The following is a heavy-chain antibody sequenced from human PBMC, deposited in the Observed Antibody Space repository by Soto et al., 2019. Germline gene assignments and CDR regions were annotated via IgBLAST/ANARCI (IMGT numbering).Heavy chain of an antibody. Sequence: GGSLRLSCAASGFTFSSYSINWVRQAPWKGLEWISYISTTSISIYYADSVKGRFTISRDNAKNSLFLQMNSLRDEDTAVYYCARNGVGFDYWGQGALVTVSS. V-gene: IGHV3-48*02. CDR1: GFTFSSYS. D-gene: IGHD3-3*01. CDR3: ARNGVGFDY. J-gene: IGHJ4*02. CDR2: ISTTSISI.